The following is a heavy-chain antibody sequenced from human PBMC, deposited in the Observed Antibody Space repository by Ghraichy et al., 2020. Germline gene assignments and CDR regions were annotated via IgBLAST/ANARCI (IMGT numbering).Heavy chain of an antibody. CDR1: GFTFSRYA. Sequence: LTCAASGFTFSRYAMHWVRQAPGKGLEWVALISYDGIIQYYADSVKGRFTISRDNSQNTLYLQMNSLRVEDPAVYYCARGAYSGYSYVALDPWGQETLVTVSS. J-gene: IGHJ5*02. CDR2: ISYDGIIQ. D-gene: IGHD3-22*01. CDR3: ARGAYSGYSYVALDP. V-gene: IGHV3-30-3*01.